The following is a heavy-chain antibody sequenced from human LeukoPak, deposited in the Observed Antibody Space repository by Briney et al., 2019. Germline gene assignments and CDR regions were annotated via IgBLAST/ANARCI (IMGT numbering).Heavy chain of an antibody. Sequence: GGSLRLSCVVSGFSFSSYWMSWVRQAPGKGLEWVANIKEDGSEKYYVDSVKGRFTISRDNSRNTLFLQVNSLRLEDTAVYYCAKGRNYGSGSSTPHYDYWGQGTLVIVSS. V-gene: IGHV3-7*01. CDR1: GFSFSSYW. J-gene: IGHJ4*02. CDR3: AKGRNYGSGSSTPHYDY. D-gene: IGHD3-10*01. CDR2: IKEDGSEK.